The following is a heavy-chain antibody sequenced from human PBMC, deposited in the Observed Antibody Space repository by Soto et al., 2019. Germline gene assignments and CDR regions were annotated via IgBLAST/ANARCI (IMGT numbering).Heavy chain of an antibody. Sequence: ASVKVSCKASGYTFTSYAIHWVRQAPGQRLEWMGWINAGNGNTKYSQKFQGRVTITADKSTSTAYMELSSLRSDDTAVYYCAREMATVYFDYWGPGTLVTVSS. V-gene: IGHV1-3*01. CDR3: AREMATVYFDY. D-gene: IGHD5-12*01. CDR2: INAGNGNT. J-gene: IGHJ4*02. CDR1: GYTFTSYA.